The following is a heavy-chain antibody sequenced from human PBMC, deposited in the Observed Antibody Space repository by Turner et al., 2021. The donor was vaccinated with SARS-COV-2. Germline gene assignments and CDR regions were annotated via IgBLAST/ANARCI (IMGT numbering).Heavy chain of an antibody. D-gene: IGHD6-13*01. V-gene: IGHV4-39*01. J-gene: IGHJ6*02. Sequence: QLQLQESGPGLVKPTETLSRTCTDSGGTISSSSYYWGWFRQPPGKGLEWIGSIYYVGSTYYNPSLIGRVTISVDPSKNQFSLKLSSVTAADTAVYYCATSTVAGTELNYYGMDVWGQGTTVTVSS. CDR1: GGTISSSSYY. CDR2: IYYVGST. CDR3: ATSTVAGTELNYYGMDV.